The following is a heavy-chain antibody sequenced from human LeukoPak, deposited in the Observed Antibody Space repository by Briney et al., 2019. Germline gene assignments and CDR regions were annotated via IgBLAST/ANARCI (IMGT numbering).Heavy chain of an antibody. D-gene: IGHD6-13*01. V-gene: IGHV4-30-4*08. CDR1: GGSISSGDYY. J-gene: IGHJ4*02. CDR3: AREGEIAAAGTFRH. CDR2: IYYSGSI. Sequence: SETLSLTCTVSGGSISSGDYYWSWIRQPPGKGLEWIGYIYYSGSIYYNPSLKSRVTISVDTSKNQFSLKLSSVTAADTAVYYCAREGEIAAAGTFRHWGQGTLVTVSS.